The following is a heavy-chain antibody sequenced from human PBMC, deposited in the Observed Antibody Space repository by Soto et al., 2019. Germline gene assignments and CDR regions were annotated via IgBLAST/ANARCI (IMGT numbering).Heavy chain of an antibody. V-gene: IGHV4-30-4*01. CDR3: ATHPPYGPLDH. CDR2: IYYSGST. Sequence: SETLSLTCTVSGGSISSGDYYWSWIRQPPGKGLEWIGYIYYSGSTNYNPSLKSRVTISVDTSKNQFSLKLSSVTAADTAVYYCATHPPYGPLDHWGQGTLVTVSS. J-gene: IGHJ4*02. D-gene: IGHD4-17*01. CDR1: GGSISSGDYY.